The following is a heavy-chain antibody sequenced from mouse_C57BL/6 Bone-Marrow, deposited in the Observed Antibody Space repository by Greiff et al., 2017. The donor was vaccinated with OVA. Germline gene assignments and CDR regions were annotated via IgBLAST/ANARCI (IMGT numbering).Heavy chain of an antibody. V-gene: IGHV1-74*01. J-gene: IGHJ4*01. CDR3: AISLVGGALYAMDY. CDR1: GYTFTSYW. CDR2: IHPSDSDP. Sequence: QVQLQQPGADLVKPGASVKVSCKASGYTFTSYWMHWVKQRPGQGLEWIGRIHPSDSDPNYNQKFKGKATLTVDKSYSTADMQLSSLPSEDSAVYYCAISLVGGALYAMDYWGQGTSVTVSS. D-gene: IGHD1-1*01.